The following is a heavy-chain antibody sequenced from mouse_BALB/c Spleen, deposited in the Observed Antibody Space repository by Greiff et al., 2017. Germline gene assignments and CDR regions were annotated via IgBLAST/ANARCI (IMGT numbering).Heavy chain of an antibody. CDR3: TKEITTVFAY. Sequence: VQLQQPGAELVKPGASVKLSCKASGYTFTSYYMYWVKQRPGQGLEWIGGINPRNGGTNFNEKFTSKATLTVDKSSSTASMQLSSLTSEDSAVYYCTKEITTVFAYWGQGTLVTVSA. CDR2: INPRNGGT. J-gene: IGHJ3*01. D-gene: IGHD2-4*01. CDR1: GYTFTSYY. V-gene: IGHV1S81*02.